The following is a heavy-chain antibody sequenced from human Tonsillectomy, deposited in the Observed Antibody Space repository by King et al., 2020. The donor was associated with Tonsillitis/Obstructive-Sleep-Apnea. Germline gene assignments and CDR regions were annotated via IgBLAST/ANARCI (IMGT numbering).Heavy chain of an antibody. V-gene: IGHV3-23*04. CDR3: ATDSDCSCYYRSNYYYMDV. CDR1: GFSFSSYA. D-gene: IGHD3-22*01. CDR2: ISGSGGST. Sequence: VQLVESGGGLVQPGGSLRLSCAASGFSFSSYAMTWVRQAPGKGLEWVSVISGSGGSTYYADSVKGRFTISRDNSRNTLYLQMNSLRAEDTVVYYCATDSDCSCYYRSNYYYMDVWGKGTTVTVSS. J-gene: IGHJ6*03.